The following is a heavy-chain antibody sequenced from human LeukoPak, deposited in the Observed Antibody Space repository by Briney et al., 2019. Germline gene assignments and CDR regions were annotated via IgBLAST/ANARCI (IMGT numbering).Heavy chain of an antibody. CDR2: ISWNSGSI. CDR1: GFTFDDYA. Sequence: GRSLRLSCAASGFTFDDYAMHWVRQAPGKGLEWVSGISWNSGSIGYADSVKGRFTISRDNAKNSLYLQTNSLRAEDTALYYCAKSISPTIFGVVTHDCWGQGTLVTVSS. CDR3: AKSISPTIFGVVTHDC. J-gene: IGHJ4*02. V-gene: IGHV3-9*01. D-gene: IGHD3-3*01.